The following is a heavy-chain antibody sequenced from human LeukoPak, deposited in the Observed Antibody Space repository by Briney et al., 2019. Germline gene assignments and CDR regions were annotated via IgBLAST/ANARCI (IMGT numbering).Heavy chain of an antibody. J-gene: IGHJ5*02. CDR1: GGSISSYC. CDR2: IYYSGST. CDR3: AREESGGSYFAWFDP. D-gene: IGHD1-26*01. Sequence: PSETLSLTCTVSGGSISSYCWSWIRQPPGKGLEWIGYIYYSGSTNYNPSLKSRVTISVDTSKNQFSLKLSSVTAADTAVYYCAREESGGSYFAWFDPWGQGTLVTVSS. V-gene: IGHV4-59*01.